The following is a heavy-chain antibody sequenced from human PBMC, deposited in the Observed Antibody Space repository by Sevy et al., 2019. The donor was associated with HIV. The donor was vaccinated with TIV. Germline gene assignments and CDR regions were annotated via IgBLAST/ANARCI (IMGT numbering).Heavy chain of an antibody. CDR2: ISYDGSNK. J-gene: IGHJ6*01. D-gene: IGHD4-17*01. Sequence: GGSLRLSCAASGFTFSSYGMHWVRQAPGKGLEWVAVISYDGSNKYYADSVKGRFTISRDNSKNTLYLQMNSLGAEDTAVYYCAKASTTVTTDYYYGMDVWGQGTTVTVSS. CDR1: GFTFSSYG. CDR3: AKASTTVTTDYYYGMDV. V-gene: IGHV3-30*18.